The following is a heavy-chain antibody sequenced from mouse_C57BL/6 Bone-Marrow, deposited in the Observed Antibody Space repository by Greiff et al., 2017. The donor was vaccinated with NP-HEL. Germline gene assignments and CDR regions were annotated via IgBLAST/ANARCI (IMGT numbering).Heavy chain of an antibody. V-gene: IGHV10-1*01. CDR3: VRHWDYYGSWYFDV. Sequence: EVQLVESGGGLVQPQGSLKLSCAASGFSFNTYAMNWVRQAPGKGLEWVARIRSKSNNYATYYADSVKDRFTISRDDSESMLYLQMNNLKTEDTAMYYCVRHWDYYGSWYFDVWGTGTTVTVSS. J-gene: IGHJ1*03. CDR2: IRSKSNNYAT. D-gene: IGHD1-1*01. CDR1: GFSFNTYA.